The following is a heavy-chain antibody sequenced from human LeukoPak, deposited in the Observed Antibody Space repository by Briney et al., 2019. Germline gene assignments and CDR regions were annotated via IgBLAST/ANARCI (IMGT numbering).Heavy chain of an antibody. Sequence: GRSLRLSCAASGFTFSSCGMHWVRQAPGKGLEWVALISYDGSHKYYADLVQGRFTISRDNSKNTVYLQMNSLRVEDTAVYYCAKADDGNYPPHYWGQGTLVTVSS. CDR2: ISYDGSHK. CDR3: AKADDGNYPPHY. CDR1: GFTFSSCG. D-gene: IGHD1-7*01. V-gene: IGHV3-30*18. J-gene: IGHJ4*02.